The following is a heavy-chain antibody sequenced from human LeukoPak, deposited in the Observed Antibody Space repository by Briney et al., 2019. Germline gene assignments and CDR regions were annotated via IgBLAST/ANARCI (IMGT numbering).Heavy chain of an antibody. CDR1: GFTFDDYA. Sequence: GGSLRLSCAASGFTFDDYAMHWVRQAPGKGLEWVALISGDGGSTYYADSVKGRFTISRDNSKNSLYLQMNSLRTEDTALYYCAKYMGVYGDYDFDYWGQGTLLTVSS. CDR2: ISGDGGST. J-gene: IGHJ4*02. V-gene: IGHV3-43*02. D-gene: IGHD4-17*01. CDR3: AKYMGVYGDYDFDY.